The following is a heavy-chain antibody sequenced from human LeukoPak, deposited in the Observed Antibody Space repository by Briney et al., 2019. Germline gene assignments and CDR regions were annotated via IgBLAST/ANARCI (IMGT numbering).Heavy chain of an antibody. Sequence: QPGGSLRLSCAASGFAFSSYAMSWVRQAPGKGLEWVSAISGSGGSTYYADSVKGRFTISRDNSKNTLYLQMNSLRAEDTAVYYCARAEEEYLNWFDPWGQGTLVTVSS. V-gene: IGHV3-23*01. D-gene: IGHD2-2*01. CDR1: GFAFSSYA. J-gene: IGHJ5*02. CDR3: ARAEEEYLNWFDP. CDR2: ISGSGGST.